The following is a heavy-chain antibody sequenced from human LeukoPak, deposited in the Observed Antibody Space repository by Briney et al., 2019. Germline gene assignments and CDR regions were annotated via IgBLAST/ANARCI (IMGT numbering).Heavy chain of an antibody. CDR2: SKNDGSST. V-gene: IGHV3-74*01. J-gene: IGHJ4*02. CDR3: AKDMGEGGTYYLDY. CDR1: GFTSSGDW. D-gene: IGHD3-16*01. Sequence: PGGSLRLSCAVSGFTSSGDWMHWVRQAPGKGLVWVSRSKNDGSSTSYADSVKGRFTISRDNAKNTLYLQMNSLRAEDTAIYYCAKDMGEGGTYYLDYWGQGTLVTVSS.